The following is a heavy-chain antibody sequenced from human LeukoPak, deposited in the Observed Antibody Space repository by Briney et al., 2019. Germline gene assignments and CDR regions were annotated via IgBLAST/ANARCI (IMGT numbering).Heavy chain of an antibody. J-gene: IGHJ6*02. Sequence: SVKVSCKASGGTFSSYGISWVRQAPGQGLEWMGRIIPIFGIANYAQKFQGRATITADKSTTTAYMELSSLRSDDTAVYYCARDGQGHIVATIDLDYYYGMDVWGQGTTVTVSS. CDR3: ARDGQGHIVATIDLDYYYGMDV. V-gene: IGHV1-69*04. CDR1: GGTFSSYG. CDR2: IIPIFGIA. D-gene: IGHD5-12*01.